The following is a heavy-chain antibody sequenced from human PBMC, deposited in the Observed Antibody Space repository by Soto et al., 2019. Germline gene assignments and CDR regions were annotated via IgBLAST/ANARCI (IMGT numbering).Heavy chain of an antibody. D-gene: IGHD2-15*01. Sequence: QVQLQESGPGLVKPSQTLSLTCTVSGGSISSGDYYWSWIRQPPGKGLEWIGYIYYSGSTYYNPSIKGRVTISVDTSKNQFSLKLSSVTAADTAVYYCARDLGYCSGGSCRYFDLWGRGTLVTVSS. CDR2: IYYSGST. CDR3: ARDLGYCSGGSCRYFDL. CDR1: GGSISSGDYY. V-gene: IGHV4-30-4*01. J-gene: IGHJ2*01.